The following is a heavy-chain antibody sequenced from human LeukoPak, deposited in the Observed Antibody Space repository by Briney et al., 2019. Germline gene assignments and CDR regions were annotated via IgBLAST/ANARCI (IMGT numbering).Heavy chain of an antibody. CDR3: ARPGYSGYS. Sequence: GVLRLSCTASGFTFGDYAMTWVRQAPGKGLEWVGFIASETYGGTAEYAASVKGRFTISRDDSKSIAYLQMNSLKASDTAMYYCARPGYSGYSWGQGTLVTVSS. V-gene: IGHV3-49*04. CDR2: IASETYGGTA. D-gene: IGHD5-12*01. J-gene: IGHJ4*02. CDR1: GFTFGDYA.